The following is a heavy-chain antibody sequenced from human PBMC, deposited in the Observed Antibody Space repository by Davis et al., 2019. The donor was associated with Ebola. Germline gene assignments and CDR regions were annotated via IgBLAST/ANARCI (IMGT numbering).Heavy chain of an antibody. CDR2: INHSGST. CDR1: GGSFSGYY. V-gene: IGHV4-34*01. D-gene: IGHD3-22*01. Sequence: SETLSLTCAVYGGSFSGYYWSWIRQPPGKGLEWIGEINHSGSTNYNSSPKSRVTISVDTSKNQFSLKLSSVTAADTAVYYCARGLYYYDSSGYFAYWGQGTLVTVSS. J-gene: IGHJ4*02. CDR3: ARGLYYYDSSGYFAY.